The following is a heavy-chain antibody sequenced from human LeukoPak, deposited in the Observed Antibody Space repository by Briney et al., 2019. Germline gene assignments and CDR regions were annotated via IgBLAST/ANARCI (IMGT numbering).Heavy chain of an antibody. D-gene: IGHD3-22*01. CDR3: AKDGHYYHSDGYYYYYGMDV. Sequence: PGRSLRPSCAASGLSFIIYAISSVRQAPGKGLEWVSGISVGGVSTYYADSVKGRFTTSRDNSKNTMYLQMNSLRTEDTAVYYCAKDGHYYHSDGYYYYYGMDVWGQGTTVTVSS. CDR2: ISVGGVST. CDR1: GLSFIIYA. V-gene: IGHV3-23*01. J-gene: IGHJ6*02.